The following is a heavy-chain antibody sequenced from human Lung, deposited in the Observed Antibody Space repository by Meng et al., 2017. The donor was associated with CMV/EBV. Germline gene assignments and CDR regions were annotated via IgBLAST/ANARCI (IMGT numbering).Heavy chain of an antibody. Sequence: HRKGPGPGWLKPSETLPLTCTVSGGSIRSSSPYWGWIRQPPGKGLECIGNIYYSGLTSYNPSLKSRVTISVDTSKNQFSLKLSSVTAADTAVFYCARVWANGEGWFDPWGQGTLVTVSS. CDR1: GGSIRSSSPY. D-gene: IGHD2-8*01. J-gene: IGHJ5*02. V-gene: IGHV4-39*07. CDR3: ARVWANGEGWFDP. CDR2: IYYSGLT.